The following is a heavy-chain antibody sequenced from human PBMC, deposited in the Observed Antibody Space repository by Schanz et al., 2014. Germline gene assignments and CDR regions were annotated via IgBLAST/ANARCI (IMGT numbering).Heavy chain of an antibody. CDR3: AREEGYGYGPGAFDI. J-gene: IGHJ3*02. Sequence: QVQLVESGGGVVQPGRSLRLSCAASGFTFSAYGMHWVRQAPGKGLEWVAVVCYDGSKKYYADSVKGRFTTSRDNSKNTMYLQMNSLRAEDTAVYYCAREEGYGYGPGAFDIWGQGTMVTVSS. D-gene: IGHD5-18*01. CDR2: VCYDGSKK. V-gene: IGHV3-33*01. CDR1: GFTFSAYG.